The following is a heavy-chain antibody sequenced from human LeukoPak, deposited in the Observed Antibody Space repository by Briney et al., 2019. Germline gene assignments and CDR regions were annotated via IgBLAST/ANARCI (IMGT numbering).Heavy chain of an antibody. D-gene: IGHD4-17*01. CDR2: IYSGGST. J-gene: IGHJ3*02. CDR1: GFTFSSYA. Sequence: GGSLRLSCAASGFTFSSYAMSWVRQAPGKGLEWVSVIYSGGSTYYADSVKGRFTISRDNSKNTLYLQMNSLRAEDTAVYYCARISYGARDAFDIWGQGTMVTVSS. CDR3: ARISYGARDAFDI. V-gene: IGHV3-53*01.